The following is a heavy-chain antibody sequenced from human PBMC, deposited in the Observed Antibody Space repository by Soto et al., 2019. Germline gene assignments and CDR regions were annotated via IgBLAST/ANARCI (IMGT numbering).Heavy chain of an antibody. D-gene: IGHD4-17*01. J-gene: IGHJ6*02. CDR1: GFTFSDYW. CDR3: ARGLRNYYGVDV. V-gene: IGHV3-74*01. Sequence: EVQLVESGGGLVQPGGSLRLSCVASGFTFSDYWMHWVRQAPGKGLVWVSRSKFDGSITSHADSVKGRFTISRDNARNTVNLQMNSLRAEDTGVYYCARGLRNYYGVDVWGQGTTVTDSS. CDR2: SKFDGSIT.